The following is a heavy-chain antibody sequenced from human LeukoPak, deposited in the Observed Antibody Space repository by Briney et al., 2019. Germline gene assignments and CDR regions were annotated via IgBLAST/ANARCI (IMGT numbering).Heavy chain of an antibody. J-gene: IGHJ4*02. D-gene: IGHD5-24*01. V-gene: IGHV3-7*01. CDR3: ARDAYNPHDY. CDR1: GFTFSSYS. Sequence: GGSLRLSCAASGFTFSSYSMNWVRQAPGKGLEWVANIQHTGNEKYYVDSVKGRFTISRDNAKNSLYLLMNSLRAEDTAVYYCARDAYNPHDYWGQGTLVTVSS. CDR2: IQHTGNEK.